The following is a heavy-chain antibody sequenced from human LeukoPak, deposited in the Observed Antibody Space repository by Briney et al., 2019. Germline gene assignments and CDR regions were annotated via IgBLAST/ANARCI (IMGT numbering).Heavy chain of an antibody. D-gene: IGHD1-26*01. CDR2: FSCSSRYI. Sequence: GGSLRLSCGVSVYPFCSYRVKWVPQAPGGGVEWVSSFSCSSRYIYYGDSEKGRDTIHRHNPKHSLYLNINSVRPEATAVYYWARVFSWAQRDYYYYMEVWGKGTTVTVSS. CDR1: VYPFCSYR. J-gene: IGHJ6*03. V-gene: IGHV3-21*01. CDR3: ARVFSWAQRDYYYYMEV.